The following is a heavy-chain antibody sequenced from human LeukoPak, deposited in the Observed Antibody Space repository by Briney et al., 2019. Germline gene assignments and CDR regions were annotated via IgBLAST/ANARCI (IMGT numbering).Heavy chain of an antibody. D-gene: IGHD5-12*01. CDR3: ARYHSGYDDY. CDR1: DDSISSSSYY. Sequence: SETLSLTCTVSDDSISSSSYYWGWIRQPPGKGLEWIGSIYYSGITYYNPSLKSRVTISVDTSKNQFSLKLTSVTAADTALYYCARYHSGYDDYWGQGTLVTVSS. J-gene: IGHJ4*02. V-gene: IGHV4-39*07. CDR2: IYYSGIT.